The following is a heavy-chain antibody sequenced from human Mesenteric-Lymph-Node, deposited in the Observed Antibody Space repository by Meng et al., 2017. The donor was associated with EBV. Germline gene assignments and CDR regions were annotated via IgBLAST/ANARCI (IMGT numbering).Heavy chain of an antibody. J-gene: IGHJ4*02. CDR1: GDSISPLH. CDR3: ARWGATGPFDY. CDR2: IHYTGNT. Sequence: QLQLQDSGPGLVKPSETLSITCSVSGDSISPLHWSWIRQPPGKGLEWIAYIHYTGNTKYNPSLESRVTISVDTSKNQFSLRLTSVTAADTAVYYCARWGATGPFDYWGQGTLVTVSS. V-gene: IGHV4-59*11. D-gene: IGHD1-26*01.